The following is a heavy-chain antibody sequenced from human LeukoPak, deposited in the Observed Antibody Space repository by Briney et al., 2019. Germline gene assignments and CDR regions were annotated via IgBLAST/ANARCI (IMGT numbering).Heavy chain of an antibody. CDR3: ARDRVTTVTARGFDP. V-gene: IGHV4-59*01. CDR1: GGSLINYY. D-gene: IGHD4-17*01. Sequence: PSETLSLTCSVSGGSLINYYWSWIRQPPGRELQWIGYIYYSGSTNYNPSLRSRVTISVDTSKNQFSPILSSVTAADTAVYYCARDRVTTVTARGFDPWGQGTLVTVSS. CDR2: IYYSGST. J-gene: IGHJ5*02.